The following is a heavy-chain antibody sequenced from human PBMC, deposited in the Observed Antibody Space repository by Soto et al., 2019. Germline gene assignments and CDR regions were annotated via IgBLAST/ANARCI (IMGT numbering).Heavy chain of an antibody. CDR2: ISYDGSNK. CDR3: AKDRRPNYYYGMDV. V-gene: IGHV3-30*18. J-gene: IGHJ6*02. Sequence: GGSLRLSCAASGFTFSSYGMHWVRQAPGKGLEWVAVISYDGSNKYYADSVKGRFTISRDNSKNTLYLQMNSLRAEDTAVYYSAKDRRPNYYYGMDVWGQGTTVTVSS. D-gene: IGHD6-25*01. CDR1: GFTFSSYG.